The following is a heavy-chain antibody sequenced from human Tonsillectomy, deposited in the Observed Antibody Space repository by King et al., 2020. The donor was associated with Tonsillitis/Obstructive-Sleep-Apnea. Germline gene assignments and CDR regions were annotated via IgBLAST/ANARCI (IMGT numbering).Heavy chain of an antibody. CDR2: ISGSGGGT. D-gene: IGHD6-19*01. Sequence: EVQLVESGGGLVQPGGSLRLYCAASGFPFSSYDMTWVRQAPGKGLEWVSDISGSGGGTYFADFVMGRFTISRDNSKNTLYLQMNTLRAEDTAVYYCAKISSYSGGLYEWQFDYWGQGTLVTVSS. J-gene: IGHJ4*02. CDR1: GFPFSSYD. CDR3: AKISSYSGGLYEWQFDY. V-gene: IGHV3-23*04.